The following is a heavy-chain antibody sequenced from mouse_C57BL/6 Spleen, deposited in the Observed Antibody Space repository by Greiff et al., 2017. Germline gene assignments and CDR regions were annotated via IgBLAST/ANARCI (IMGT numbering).Heavy chain of an antibody. D-gene: IGHD2-4*01. J-gene: IGHJ2*01. CDR3: AWCYDYDGPYLDY. Sequence: VQLQQSGAELVKPGASVKLSCTASGFTIKDYYMPWVKQRTEQGLEWIGSIDPEDGETKYAPKFQGKAPITADTSSNTAYLQLSSLTSEDTAVYYCAWCYDYDGPYLDYWDQGTTLTVSS. CDR1: GFTIKDYY. V-gene: IGHV14-2*01. CDR2: IDPEDGET.